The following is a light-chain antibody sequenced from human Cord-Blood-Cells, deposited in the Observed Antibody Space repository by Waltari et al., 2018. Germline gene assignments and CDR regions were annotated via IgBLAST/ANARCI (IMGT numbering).Light chain of an antibody. V-gene: IGKV1-39*01. CDR3: QQSYSTPFT. J-gene: IGKJ3*01. CDR2: AAS. CDR1: QSISSY. Sequence: DIQMTQSPSFLSASVGDRVTITCRASQSISSYLNLYQQKPGKHPKLLIYAASSLQSGVPSRFSGSGSGTDFTLTISSLQHEDFATYYCQQSYSTPFTFGPGTKVDIK.